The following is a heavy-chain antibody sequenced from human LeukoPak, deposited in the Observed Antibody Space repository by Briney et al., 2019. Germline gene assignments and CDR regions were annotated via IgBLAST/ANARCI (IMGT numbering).Heavy chain of an antibody. CDR1: GGSFSGYY. V-gene: IGHV4-34*01. D-gene: IGHD6-13*01. CDR2: INHSGST. CDR3: ARHGSSWYAPSYYFDY. Sequence: SETLSLTCAVYGGSFSGYYWSWIRQPPGKGLEWIGEINHSGSTNYNPSLKSRVTISVDTSKNQFSLKLSSVTAADTAVYYCARHGSSWYAPSYYFDYWGQGTLVTVSS. J-gene: IGHJ4*02.